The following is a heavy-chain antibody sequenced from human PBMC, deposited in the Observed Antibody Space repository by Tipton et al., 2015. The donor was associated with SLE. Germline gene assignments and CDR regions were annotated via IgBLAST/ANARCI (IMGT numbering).Heavy chain of an antibody. CDR1: GDSINNYY. D-gene: IGHD2-21*01. CDR3: VRRRVRGVSIADFFDS. V-gene: IGHV4-59*08. J-gene: IGHJ4*02. CDR2: VHSTGGT. Sequence: TLSLTCTVSGDSINNYYWTWIRRPPGGGLEWFGNVHSTGGTHYNPSLKSRLTISLDTSKSQISLRLTSVTAEDTALYYCVRRRVRGVSIADFFDSWGPGALVTVSS.